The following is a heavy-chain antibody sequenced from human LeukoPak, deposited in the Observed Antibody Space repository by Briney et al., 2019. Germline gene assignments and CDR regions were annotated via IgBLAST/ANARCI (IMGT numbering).Heavy chain of an antibody. CDR1: GFTFSTYG. D-gene: IGHD1/OR15-1a*01. J-gene: IGHJ4*02. Sequence: GGSLRLSCTASGFTFSTYGMHWVRQAPGKGLEWVAVISYDGSNKYYADSVKGRFTISRDNSKNTLYLQMNSLRAEDTAVYYCARDTGNTVYWGQGTLVTVSS. CDR2: ISYDGSNK. V-gene: IGHV3-30*03. CDR3: ARDTGNTVY.